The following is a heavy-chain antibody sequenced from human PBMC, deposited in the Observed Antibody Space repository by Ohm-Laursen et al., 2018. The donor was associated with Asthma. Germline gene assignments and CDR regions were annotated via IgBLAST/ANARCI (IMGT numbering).Heavy chain of an antibody. CDR2: ISSSSSYI. V-gene: IGHV3-21*01. CDR3: VREGYGSGRFFDY. D-gene: IGHD3-10*01. J-gene: IGHJ4*02. Sequence: GSLRLSCTASGFTFSSYSMNWVRQAPGKGLEWVSSISSSSSYIYYADSVKGRFTISRDNAKSSLYLQMNSLRAEDTAVYYCVREGYGSGRFFDYWGQGTLVTVSS. CDR1: GFTFSSYS.